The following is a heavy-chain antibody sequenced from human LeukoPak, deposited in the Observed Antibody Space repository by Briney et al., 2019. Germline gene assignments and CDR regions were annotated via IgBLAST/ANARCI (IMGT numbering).Heavy chain of an antibody. V-gene: IGHV3-30*18. J-gene: IGHJ4*02. CDR2: ISYDGSNK. Sequence: GGSLRLSCAAFGFTFSSYGMHWVRQAPGKGLEWVAVISYDGSNKYYADSVKGRFTISRDNSKNTLYLQMNSLRAEDTAVYYCAKASPNSGSYFDYWGQGTLVTVSS. D-gene: IGHD1-26*01. CDR1: GFTFSSYG. CDR3: AKASPNSGSYFDY.